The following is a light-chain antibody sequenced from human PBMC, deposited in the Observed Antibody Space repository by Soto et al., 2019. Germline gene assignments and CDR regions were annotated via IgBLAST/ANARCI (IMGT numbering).Light chain of an antibody. CDR3: CSDAGSYTHV. V-gene: IGLV2-11*01. Sequence: QSALTQPRSVSGSPGQSVTISCTGTSSDVGGYNYVSWYQQHPGKAPKLMIDDVSKRPSGVPDRFSGSKSGTSASLTISGLPAEEEADYYCCSDAGSYTHVFGTGTKVTVL. CDR2: DVS. CDR1: SSDVGGYNY. J-gene: IGLJ1*01.